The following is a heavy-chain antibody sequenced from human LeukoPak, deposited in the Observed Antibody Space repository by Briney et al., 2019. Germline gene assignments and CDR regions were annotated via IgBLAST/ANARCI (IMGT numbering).Heavy chain of an antibody. D-gene: IGHD1-26*01. J-gene: IGHJ2*01. CDR1: GFTFSDHY. V-gene: IGHV3-72*01. CDR3: AKSGSYPSYWYFDL. Sequence: PGGSLRLSCAASGFTFSDHYMDWVRQAPGKGLEWVGRTRNKANSYTTEYAASVKGRFTISRDDSKNSLYLQMNSLKTEDTAVYYCAKSGSYPSYWYFDLWGRGTLVTVSS. CDR2: TRNKANSYTT.